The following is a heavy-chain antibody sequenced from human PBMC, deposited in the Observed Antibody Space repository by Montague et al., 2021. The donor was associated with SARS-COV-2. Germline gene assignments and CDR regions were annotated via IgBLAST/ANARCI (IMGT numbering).Heavy chain of an antibody. CDR2: IFYNGYT. D-gene: IGHD1-1*01. CDR1: GGTVRDYY. J-gene: IGHJ5*02. V-gene: IGHV4-59*08. CDR3: ARHSVSEDGTFFRSYFDP. Sequence: SETLSLTCTVSGGTVRDYYWNWIRQTPGKGLEWIGYIFYNGYTKYNPSRESRVTLSVDTPGNQFFLSLRSVTASDTDTYFCARHSVSEDGTFFRSYFDPWGQGAQVIVSS.